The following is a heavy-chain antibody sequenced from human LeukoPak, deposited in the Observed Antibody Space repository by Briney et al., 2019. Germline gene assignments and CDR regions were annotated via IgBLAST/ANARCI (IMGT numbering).Heavy chain of an antibody. J-gene: IGHJ6*02. V-gene: IGHV3-21*01. CDR1: GFTFSSYS. CDR3: ARDGWIQLKETYYYYGMDV. CDR2: ISSSSSYI. Sequence: GGSLRLSCAASGFTFSSYSMSWVRQAPGKGLEWVSSISSSSSYIYYADSVKGRFTISRDNAKNSLYLQMNSLRAEDTAVYYCARDGWIQLKETYYYYGMDVWGQGTTVTVSS. D-gene: IGHD5-18*01.